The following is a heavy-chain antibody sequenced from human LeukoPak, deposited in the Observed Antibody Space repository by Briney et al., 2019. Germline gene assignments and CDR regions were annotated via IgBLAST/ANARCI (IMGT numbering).Heavy chain of an antibody. J-gene: IGHJ5*02. Sequence: EASVKVSCKASGYKFTSYDIDWVRQAAGQGPEWMGWVNPNTGNTAYAQKFQGRVVMSRDTATATAFMELSGLRPDDTAVYYCAKVFHWDNFFDPWGQGTLVTVTS. CDR1: GYKFTSYD. D-gene: IGHD7-27*01. CDR2: VNPNTGNT. CDR3: AKVFHWDNFFDP. V-gene: IGHV1-8*01.